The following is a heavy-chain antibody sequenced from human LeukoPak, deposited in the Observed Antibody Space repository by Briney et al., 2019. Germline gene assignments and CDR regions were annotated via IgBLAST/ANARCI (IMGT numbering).Heavy chain of an antibody. CDR2: IRFDGSNK. D-gene: IGHD4-17*01. V-gene: IGHV3-30*02. J-gene: IGHJ4*02. CDR3: ARDRTASDY. Sequence: PGGSLRLSCAASGFTFSSYGMHWVRQAPGKGLEWVAFIRFDGSNKYYTDSVKGRFTLSRDNSKNTLYLQINSLRAEDTAVYYCARDRTASDYWGQGTLVTVSS. CDR1: GFTFSSYG.